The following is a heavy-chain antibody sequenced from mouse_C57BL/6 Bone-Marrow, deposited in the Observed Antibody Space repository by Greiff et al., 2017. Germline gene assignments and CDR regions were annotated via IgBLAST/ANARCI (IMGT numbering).Heavy chain of an antibody. Sequence: VQLQESGPELVKPGASVKISCKASGYAFSSSWMNWVKQRPGKGLEWIGRIYPGDGDTNYNGKFKGKATLTADKSSSTAYMQLSSLTSEDSAVYFCAIYYGNYVYYFDYWGQGTTLTVSS. CDR2: IYPGDGDT. CDR3: AIYYGNYVYYFDY. V-gene: IGHV1-82*01. D-gene: IGHD2-1*01. CDR1: GYAFSSSW. J-gene: IGHJ2*01.